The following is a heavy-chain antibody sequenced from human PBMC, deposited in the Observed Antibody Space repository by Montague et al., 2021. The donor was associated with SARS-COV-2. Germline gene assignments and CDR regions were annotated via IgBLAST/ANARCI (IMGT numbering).Heavy chain of an antibody. CDR2: IRADGTTT. D-gene: IGHD6-13*01. J-gene: IGHJ5*02. V-gene: IGHV3-74*01. Sequence: SLRLSCAASGFTFSAYWMYWVRQAPGQGLEWVARIRADGTTTNYXXSLKGRFTISRDNAQDTVYLHMTTLTAEDTAVYYCVRAFSNSFKWFDPWGQGTLVTVSS. CDR3: VRAFSNSFKWFDP. CDR1: GFTFSAYW.